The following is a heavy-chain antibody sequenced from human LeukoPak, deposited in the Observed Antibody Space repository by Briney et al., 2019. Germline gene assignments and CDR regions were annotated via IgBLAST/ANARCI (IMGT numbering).Heavy chain of an antibody. CDR3: ARALKGVRRRLGGTTTFEDYYYMDV. CDR1: GYTFTSYA. D-gene: IGHD1-26*01. V-gene: IGHV1-3*03. CDR2: INAGNGNT. J-gene: IGHJ6*03. Sequence: GASVKVSCKASGYTFTSYAMHWVRQAPGQRLEWMGWINAGNGNTKYSQEFQGRVTITRDTSASTAYMELNSLRAEDTAVYYCARALKGVRRRLGGTTTFEDYYYMDVWGKGTTVTISS.